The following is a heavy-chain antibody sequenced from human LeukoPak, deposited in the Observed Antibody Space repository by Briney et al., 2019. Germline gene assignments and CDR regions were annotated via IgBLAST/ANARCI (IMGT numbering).Heavy chain of an antibody. Sequence: SETLSLTCAVSGGSISSGGYSWSWIRQPPGKGLEWIVYIYYSGSTNYNPSLKSRVTISVDTSKNQFSLKLSSVTAADTAVYYCARHVSSRITGTGRVHRPAGFDYWGQGTLVTVSS. CDR3: ARHVSSRITGTGRVHRPAGFDY. CDR2: IYYSGST. J-gene: IGHJ4*02. D-gene: IGHD1-7*01. V-gene: IGHV4-61*08. CDR1: GGSISSGGYS.